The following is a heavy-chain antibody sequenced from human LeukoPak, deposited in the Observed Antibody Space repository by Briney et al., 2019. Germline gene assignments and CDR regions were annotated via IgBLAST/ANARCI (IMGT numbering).Heavy chain of an antibody. CDR1: GFTFSSYG. D-gene: IGHD2-2*01. V-gene: IGHV3-30*03. CDR2: ITNEGSNK. Sequence: GMSLRLSCAASGFTFSSYGMHWVRQAPGKGLEWVAVITNEGSNKYYGDSVKGRFTISRDNSKNTLYLEMNSLRAEDTAVYYCARVGGRGVGIVVVPAGRGHYYYGMDVWGQGTTVTVSS. J-gene: IGHJ6*02. CDR3: ARVGGRGVGIVVVPAGRGHYYYGMDV.